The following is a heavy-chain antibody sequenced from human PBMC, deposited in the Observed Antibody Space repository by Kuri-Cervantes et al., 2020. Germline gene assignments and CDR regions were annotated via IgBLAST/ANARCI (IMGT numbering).Heavy chain of an antibody. CDR2: IYPGDSDT. J-gene: IGHJ6*02. D-gene: IGHD3-10*01. CDR1: GYSFTSYW. CDR3: ARRSSLPGSGSYYNDYYYGMDV. Sequence: KVSCKGSGYSFTSYWIGWVRQMPGKGLEWMGIIYPGDSDTRYSPSFQGQVPIPADKSISTAYLQWSSLKASDTAMYYCARRSSLPGSGSYYNDYYYGMDVWGQGTTVTVSS. V-gene: IGHV5-51*01.